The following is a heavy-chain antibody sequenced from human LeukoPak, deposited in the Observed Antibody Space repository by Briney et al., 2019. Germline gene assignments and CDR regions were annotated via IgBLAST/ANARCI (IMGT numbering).Heavy chain of an antibody. CDR1: GYTLTSYG. V-gene: IGHV1-18*01. CDR2: ISAYNGNT. J-gene: IGHJ3*02. Sequence: GASVKVSCKASGYTLTSYGISWVRQAPGQGLEWMGWISAYNGNTNYAQKLQGRVTMTTDTSTSTAYMELRSLRSDDTAVYYCAREQRFLEWLSSAFDIWGQGTMVTVSS. D-gene: IGHD3-3*01. CDR3: AREQRFLEWLSSAFDI.